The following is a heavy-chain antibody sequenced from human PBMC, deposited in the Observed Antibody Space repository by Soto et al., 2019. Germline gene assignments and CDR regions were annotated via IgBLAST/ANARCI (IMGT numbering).Heavy chain of an antibody. J-gene: IGHJ4*02. CDR2: IIPIFGTA. V-gene: IGHV1-69*13. D-gene: IGHD2-21*02. CDR3: ASSLGAYCGGDCYSGNFDY. Sequence: SVKVSCKASGGTFSSYAISWVRQAPGQGLEWMGGIIPIFGTASYAQKFQGRVTITADESTSTAYMELSSLRSEDTAVYYCASSLGAYCGGDCYSGNFDYWGQGTLVTVSS. CDR1: GGTFSSYA.